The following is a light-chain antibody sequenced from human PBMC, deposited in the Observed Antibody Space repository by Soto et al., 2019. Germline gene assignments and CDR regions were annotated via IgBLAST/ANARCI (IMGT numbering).Light chain of an antibody. Sequence: EIFLTQSPGTLSLSPGERATLSCRASQSVNSRLAWYQHKPGQAPRLLISGASNRASGIPARFSAWGSGTDFTLTISRVDPADFAFYYCQQYFTSPITFGQGTRLEIK. CDR1: QSVNSR. CDR2: GAS. V-gene: IGKV3-20*01. J-gene: IGKJ5*01. CDR3: QQYFTSPIT.